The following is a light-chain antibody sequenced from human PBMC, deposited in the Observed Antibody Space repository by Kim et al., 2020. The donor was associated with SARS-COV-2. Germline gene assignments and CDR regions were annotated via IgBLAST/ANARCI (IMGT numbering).Light chain of an antibody. Sequence: GQSITISCTGSRSDVGTYNLVSWYQQDPGSAPKLLIYEVRKRPSGVSDRFSGSKSGNTASLTISGLQAEDEADYYCCSYAGSGSYVFGPGTKVTVL. V-gene: IGLV2-23*02. CDR2: EVR. CDR1: RSDVGTYNL. J-gene: IGLJ1*01. CDR3: CSYAGSGSYV.